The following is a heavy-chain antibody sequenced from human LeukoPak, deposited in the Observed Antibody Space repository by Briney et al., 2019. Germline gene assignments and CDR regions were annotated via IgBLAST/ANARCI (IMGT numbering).Heavy chain of an antibody. CDR2: IYYSGSA. Sequence: PSETLSLTCTVSGGSISSHYWSWIRQPPGKGLEWIGYIYYSGSANYNPSLKSRVTISVDTSKNQFSLKLSSVTAADTAVYYCARARGYSYGGNFDYWGQGTLVTVSS. D-gene: IGHD5-18*01. CDR3: ARARGYSYGGNFDY. J-gene: IGHJ4*02. V-gene: IGHV4-59*11. CDR1: GGSISSHY.